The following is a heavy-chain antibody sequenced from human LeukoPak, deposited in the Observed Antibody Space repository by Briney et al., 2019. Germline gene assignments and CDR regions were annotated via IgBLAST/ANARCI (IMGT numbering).Heavy chain of an antibody. CDR1: GFTFSSYG. D-gene: IGHD6-6*01. J-gene: IGHJ3*02. CDR2: ISSSSAAI. Sequence: GGSLRLSCAASGFTFSSYGMHWVRQAPGKGLEWVSYISSSSAAIYYADSVKGRFTISRDNAKSSLYLQMNSLRAEDTALYYCAREYSSSSGRAFDIWGQGTMVTVSS. V-gene: IGHV3-48*01. CDR3: AREYSSSSGRAFDI.